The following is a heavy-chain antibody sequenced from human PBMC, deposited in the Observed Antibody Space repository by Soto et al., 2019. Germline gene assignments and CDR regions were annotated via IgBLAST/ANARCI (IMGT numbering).Heavy chain of an antibody. CDR3: ARRKTLWFGEPARGMDV. J-gene: IGHJ6*02. V-gene: IGHV4-39*01. CDR1: GGSPSSSTYY. D-gene: IGHD3-10*01. CDR2: IYYTGST. Sequence: SETLSLTCTVSGGSPSSSTYYWGWIRQPPGKGLEWIGSIYYTGSTYYNPSLRSRVTISVDTSKSQFSLKLSSVTAADTAVYYCARRKTLWFGEPARGMDVWGQGTTVTVSS.